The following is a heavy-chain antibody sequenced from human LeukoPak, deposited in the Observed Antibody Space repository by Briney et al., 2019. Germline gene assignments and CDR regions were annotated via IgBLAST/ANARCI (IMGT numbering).Heavy chain of an antibody. V-gene: IGHV4-30-4*08. Sequence: PSETLSLTCTVSGGSISSGDYYWSWIRQPPGKGLEWIGYIYYSGSTYYNPPLKSRVTISVDTSKNQFSLKLSSVTAADTAVYYCARAPDYSSSSVFGFDPWGQGTLVTVSS. CDR1: GGSISSGDYY. J-gene: IGHJ5*02. CDR3: ARAPDYSSSSVFGFDP. CDR2: IYYSGST. D-gene: IGHD6-6*01.